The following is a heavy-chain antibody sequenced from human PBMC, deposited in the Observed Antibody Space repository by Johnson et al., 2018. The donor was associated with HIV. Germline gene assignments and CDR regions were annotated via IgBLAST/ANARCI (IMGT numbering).Heavy chain of an antibody. Sequence: QVQLVESGGGVVQPGRSLRLSCAASGFTFSSYAINWVRQAPGKGLEWVAVISYDGSDQYYADSVKGRFTISRDNSKNTLYLQMNSLRAEDTAVYYCARDPGSITLVRGDAFDIWGQGTVVTISS. CDR2: ISYDGSDQ. J-gene: IGHJ3*02. CDR3: ARDPGSITLVRGDAFDI. V-gene: IGHV3-30-3*01. CDR1: GFTFSSYA. D-gene: IGHD3-10*01.